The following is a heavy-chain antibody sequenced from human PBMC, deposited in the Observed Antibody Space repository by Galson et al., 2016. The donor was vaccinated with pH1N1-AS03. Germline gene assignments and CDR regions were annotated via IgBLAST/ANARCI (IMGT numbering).Heavy chain of an antibody. D-gene: IGHD6-13*01. J-gene: IGHJ4*02. CDR3: ARRGDTAAADPFDY. CDR1: GFTFNSYS. CDR2: ISSHSDNL. V-gene: IGHV3-21*01. Sequence: SLRLSCAASGFTFNSYSMNWVRQAPGKGLEWASSISSHSDNLYYAGSLKGRFTISRDNAKNSLYLKMNSLRAEDTAVYYCARRGDTAAADPFDYWGQGTLVTVSS.